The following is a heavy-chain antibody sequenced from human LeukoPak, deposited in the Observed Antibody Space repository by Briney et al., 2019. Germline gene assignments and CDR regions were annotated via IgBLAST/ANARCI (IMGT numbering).Heavy chain of an antibody. J-gene: IGHJ4*02. V-gene: IGHV4-39*01. CDR2: IYYSEST. CDR1: GGPISSSSYY. D-gene: IGHD3-16*02. Sequence: SETLSLTCTVSGGPISSSSYYWGWIRQPPGKDLEWIGSIYYSESTFYNPSLKSRVTISVDTSKNQFSLKLSSLTAADTAVYYCARTPYYDYVRGSYRYELYYFDYWGQGTLVAVSS. CDR3: ARTPYYDYVRGSYRYELYYFDY.